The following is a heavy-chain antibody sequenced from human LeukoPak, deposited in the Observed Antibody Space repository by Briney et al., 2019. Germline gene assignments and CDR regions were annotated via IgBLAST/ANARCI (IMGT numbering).Heavy chain of an antibody. V-gene: IGHV1-24*01. CDR3: ARDPRIVGATSFDY. Sequence: ASVKVSCKVSGYTLTELSMHWVRQAPGKGLEWMGGFDPEDGETIYAQKFQGRVTMTEDTSTDTAYMELSSLRSEDTAVYYCARDPRIVGATSFDYWGQGTLVTVSS. CDR1: GYTLTELS. D-gene: IGHD1-26*01. CDR2: FDPEDGET. J-gene: IGHJ4*02.